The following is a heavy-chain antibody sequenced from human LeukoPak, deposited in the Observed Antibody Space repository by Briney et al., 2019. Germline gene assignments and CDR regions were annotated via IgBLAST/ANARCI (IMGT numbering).Heavy chain of an antibody. V-gene: IGHV1-2*02. CDR2: INPNSGGT. Sequence: ASVKVSCKASGYTFTGYYMHWVRQAPGQGLEWMGWINPNSGGTNYAQKFQGRVTMTRDTSISTAYMELSRLRSDDTAVYYCARILGYCSSTSCLNWFDPWGQGTLVTVSS. J-gene: IGHJ5*02. CDR1: GYTFTGYY. D-gene: IGHD2-2*01. CDR3: ARILGYCSSTSCLNWFDP.